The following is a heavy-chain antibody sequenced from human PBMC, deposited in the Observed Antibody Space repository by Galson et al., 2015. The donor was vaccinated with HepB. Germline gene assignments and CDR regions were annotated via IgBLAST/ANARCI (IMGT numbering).Heavy chain of an antibody. CDR2: IIPILGIA. CDR1: GGTFSSYA. Sequence: SVKVSCKASGGTFSSYAISWVRQAPGQGLEWMGRIIPILGIANYAQKFQGRVTITADKSTSTAYMELSSLRSEDTAVYYCARDTLDSSGFDYWGQGTLVTVSS. D-gene: IGHD3-22*01. J-gene: IGHJ4*02. CDR3: ARDTLDSSGFDY. V-gene: IGHV1-69*04.